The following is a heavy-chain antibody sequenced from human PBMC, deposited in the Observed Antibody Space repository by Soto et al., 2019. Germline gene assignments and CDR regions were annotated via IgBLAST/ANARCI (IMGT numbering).Heavy chain of an antibody. V-gene: IGHV1-69*13. J-gene: IGHJ3*02. CDR1: GGTFSSYA. D-gene: IGHD3-22*01. Sequence: ASVKVSCKASGGTFSSYAISWVRQAPGQGLEWMGGIIPIFGTANYAQKFQGRVTITADESTSTAYMELSSLRSEDTAVYYCARDHLISYYDSTPDAFDIWGQGTMVTVSS. CDR3: ARDHLISYYDSTPDAFDI. CDR2: IIPIFGTA.